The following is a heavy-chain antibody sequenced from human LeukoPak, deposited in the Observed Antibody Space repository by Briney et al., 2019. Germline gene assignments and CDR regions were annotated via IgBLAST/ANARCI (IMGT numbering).Heavy chain of an antibody. CDR1: GFSFSRYA. D-gene: IGHD6-6*01. Sequence: GGSLRLSCAASGFSFSRYAMSWVRQAPGKGLEWVSAITDSGGDTYHTDSVKGRFTISRDNSKNTLSLQMNSLRVEDTAVYYCAKGSSSSRPYYFDYWGQGTLVTVSS. CDR3: AKGSSSSRPYYFDY. J-gene: IGHJ4*02. CDR2: ITDSGGDT. V-gene: IGHV3-23*01.